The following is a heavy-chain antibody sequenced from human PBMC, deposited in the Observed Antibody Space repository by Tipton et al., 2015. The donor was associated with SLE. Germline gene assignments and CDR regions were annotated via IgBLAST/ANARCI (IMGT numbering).Heavy chain of an antibody. CDR2: IFHSGGT. D-gene: IGHD3-9*01. CDR1: GYSISSGYF. Sequence: LRLSCGVSGYSISSGYFWGWIRQPPGKGLEWIGSIFHSGGTNYNPSLKSRVTMSVDTSRNQFSLNLSSLTAADTAVYFCARDKWGEYTASTGYFWSFDPWGQGTLVTVSS. CDR3: ARDKWGEYTASTGYFWSFDP. J-gene: IGHJ5*02. V-gene: IGHV4-38-2*02.